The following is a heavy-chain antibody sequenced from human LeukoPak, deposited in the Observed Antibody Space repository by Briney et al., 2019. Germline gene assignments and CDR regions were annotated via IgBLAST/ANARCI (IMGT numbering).Heavy chain of an antibody. V-gene: IGHV4-34*01. J-gene: IGHJ6*02. CDR1: GGSFSGYY. CDR3: ARGPIGSYYYYGMDV. Sequence: SETLSLTCAVYGGSFSGYYWSWLRQPPGKGLEWIGEINHSGSTNYNPSLKSRVTISVDTSKNQFSLKLSPVTAADTAVYYCARGPIGSYYYYGMDVWGQGTTVTVSS. D-gene: IGHD3-10*01. CDR2: INHSGST.